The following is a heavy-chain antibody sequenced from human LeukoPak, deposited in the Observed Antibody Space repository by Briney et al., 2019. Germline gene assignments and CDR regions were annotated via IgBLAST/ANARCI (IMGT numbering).Heavy chain of an antibody. CDR1: GFSFSTYV. CDR2: VGGDGRFT. CDR3: AKGISVDGYNFVRGADC. V-gene: IGHV3-23*01. Sequence: GGSLRLSCAASGFSFSTYVMSWVRQAPGKGLEWVSSVGGDGRFTYHADSVEGRFTISRDNSKNTIFLQMNSLRVEDTAVYYCAKGISVDGYNFVRGADCWGQGTLVTVSS. D-gene: IGHD3-10*02. J-gene: IGHJ4*02.